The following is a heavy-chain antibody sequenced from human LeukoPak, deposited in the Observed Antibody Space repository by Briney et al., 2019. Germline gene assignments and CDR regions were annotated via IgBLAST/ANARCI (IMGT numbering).Heavy chain of an antibody. Sequence: ASVKVSCKASGYTFTSYGISWVRQAPGQGLEWMGRISAYNGNTNYAQKLQGRVTMTTDTSTSTAYMELRSLRSDDTAVYYCAREGGDIVVVPAAIWDYWGQGTLVTVSS. CDR2: ISAYNGNT. V-gene: IGHV1-18*01. J-gene: IGHJ4*02. CDR3: AREGGDIVVVPAAIWDY. CDR1: GYTFTSYG. D-gene: IGHD2-2*02.